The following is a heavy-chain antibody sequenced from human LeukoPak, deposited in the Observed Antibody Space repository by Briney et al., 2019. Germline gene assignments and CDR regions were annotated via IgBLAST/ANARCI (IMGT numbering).Heavy chain of an antibody. CDR1: GGSISSGGYY. V-gene: IGHV4-30-2*01. D-gene: IGHD6-13*01. CDR3: ATSVSSSWYSDYYFDY. CDR2: IYHSGST. J-gene: IGHJ4*02. Sequence: SQTLSLTCTVSGGSISSGGYYWSWIRQPPGKGLEWIGYIYHSGSTYYNPSLKSRVTISVDRSKNQFSLKLSSVTAADTAVYYCATSVSSSWYSDYYFDYWGQGTLVTVSS.